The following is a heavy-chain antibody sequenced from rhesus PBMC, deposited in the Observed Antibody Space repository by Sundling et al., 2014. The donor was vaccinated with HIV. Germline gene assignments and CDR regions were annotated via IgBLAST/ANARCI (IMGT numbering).Heavy chain of an antibody. CDR2: INGNSGST. D-gene: IGHD3-3*01. V-gene: IGHV4-106*01. CDR1: GGSISGDYG. Sequence: QVQLQESGPGLVKPSETLSLTCAVSGGSISGDYGWGWIRQPPGKGLEWIGEINGNSGSTNYNPSLKSRVTLSVDTSKNQFSLKLSSVTAADTAVYYCAREYYNIWTGHWYFDLWGPGTPITISS. J-gene: IGHJ2*01. CDR3: AREYYNIWTGHWYFDL.